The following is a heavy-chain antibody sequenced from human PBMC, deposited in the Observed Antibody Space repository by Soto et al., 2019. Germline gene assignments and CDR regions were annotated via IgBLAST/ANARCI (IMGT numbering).Heavy chain of an antibody. CDR1: GDSISSANNY. J-gene: IGHJ5*02. V-gene: IGHV4-30-4*01. CDR3: ARGRGYSYGLDP. D-gene: IGHD5-12*01. CDR2: ISYSGAH. Sequence: QVQLQESGPGLVKPSQTLSLTCTVSGDSISSANNYWSWIRQPPGEGLEWIGFISYSGAHSYSPSLTSRLAISLDTSQNQFSLSLTSVTAADTAVYYCARGRGYSYGLDPWGQGTLVTVSS.